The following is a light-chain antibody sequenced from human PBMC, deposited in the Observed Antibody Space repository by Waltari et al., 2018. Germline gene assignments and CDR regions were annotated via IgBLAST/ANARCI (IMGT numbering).Light chain of an antibody. CDR2: DTN. CDR1: SSNIGNNY. Sequence: QSVLTQPPSVSAAPGQKVTISCSGSSSNIGNNYVSWYQHLPGTAPKLLIYDTNKRPSGMPDRFSGSKSDTSATLGITGLQTGDEADYYCGTWDSSLSAGVFGGGTKLTVL. V-gene: IGLV1-51*01. J-gene: IGLJ3*02. CDR3: GTWDSSLSAGV.